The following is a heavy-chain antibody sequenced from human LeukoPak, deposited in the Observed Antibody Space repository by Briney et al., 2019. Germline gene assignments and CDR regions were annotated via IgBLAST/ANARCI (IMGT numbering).Heavy chain of an antibody. D-gene: IGHD2-15*01. CDR2: MGSSDSTR. J-gene: IGHJ6*02. CDR3: ARDGYCSGGSCHNDYYYGVDV. V-gene: IGHV3-11*01. CDR1: GFTFSDYY. Sequence: GGSLRLSCAASGFTFSDYYMSWIRQAPGKGLEWLSYMGSSDSTRYYADSVKGRFTISRDNAENSLYLQINSLRAEDTAVYYCARDGYCSGGSCHNDYYYGVDVWGQGTTVTVSS.